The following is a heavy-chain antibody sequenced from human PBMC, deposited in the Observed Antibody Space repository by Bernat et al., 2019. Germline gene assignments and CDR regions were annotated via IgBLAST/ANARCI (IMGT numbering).Heavy chain of an antibody. J-gene: IGHJ5*02. V-gene: IGHV1-8*01. D-gene: IGHD6-6*01. CDR2: MNPNSGNT. CDR3: AGPRIAARRCGRFWFDP. Sequence: QVQLVQSGAEVKKPGASVKVSCKASGYTFTSYDINWVRQATGQGLEWMGWMNPNSGNTGYAQKFQGRGTMTRKTSINRAYMELSTLRSEDEAVYYCAGPRIAARRCGRFWFDPWGQGTLVTVSS. CDR1: GYTFTSYD.